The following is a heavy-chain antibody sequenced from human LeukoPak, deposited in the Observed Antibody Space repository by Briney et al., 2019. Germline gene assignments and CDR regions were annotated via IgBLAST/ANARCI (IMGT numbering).Heavy chain of an antibody. CDR3: TRHAGGAYYYHMDV. CDR2: IRSKTNSYAT. D-gene: IGHD3-10*01. J-gene: IGHJ6*03. Sequence: GGSLRLSCAASGFTFSGSAMHWVRQASGKGLEWVGRIRSKTNSYATEYAASVKGRFTISRDDSKSTAYLQMNSLKIEDTAVYYCTRHAGGAYYYHMDVWGKGTTVTVSS. V-gene: IGHV3-73*01. CDR1: GFTFSGSA.